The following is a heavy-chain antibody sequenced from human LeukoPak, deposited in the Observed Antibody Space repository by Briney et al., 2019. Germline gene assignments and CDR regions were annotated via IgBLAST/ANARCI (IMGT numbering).Heavy chain of an antibody. Sequence: GGSLRLSCAASGLTFSKYSMTWVRQAPGKGLEWVAFIRYDGSNKYYADSVKGRFTISRDNSKNTLYLQMNSLRAEDTAVYYCAKDGSSSWRFDYWGQGTLVTVSS. CDR2: IRYDGSNK. J-gene: IGHJ4*02. V-gene: IGHV3-30*02. CDR1: GLTFSKYS. D-gene: IGHD6-13*01. CDR3: AKDGSSSWRFDY.